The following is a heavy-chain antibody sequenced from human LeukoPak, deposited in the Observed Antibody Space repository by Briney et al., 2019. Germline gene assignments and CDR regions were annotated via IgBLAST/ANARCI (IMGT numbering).Heavy chain of an antibody. CDR1: GGTFSSYA. J-gene: IGHJ4*02. D-gene: IGHD3-9*01. CDR2: IIPIFGTA. CDR3: ARGVRRYFDWLSVDY. Sequence: SVKVSCKASGGTFSSYAISWVRQAPGQGLEWMGGIIPIFGTANYAQKFQGRVTITADESTSTAYMELSSLRSEDTAVYYCARGVRRYFDWLSVDYWGQGTLVTVSS. V-gene: IGHV1-69*13.